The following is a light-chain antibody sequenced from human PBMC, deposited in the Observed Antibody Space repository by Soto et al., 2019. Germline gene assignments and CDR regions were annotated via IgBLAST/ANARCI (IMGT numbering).Light chain of an antibody. CDR3: HQYQSYS. J-gene: IGKJ1*01. Sequence: DIKFTQSPSLLSASVGDRDTITCRASHDISTYLAWYQQKPGKAPKLMIYEASTLQSGVPSRFSGSGSGTEFTLTISSLQPDDFATYYCHQYQSYSFGQGTKVDI. CDR1: HDISTY. V-gene: IGKV1-9*01. CDR2: EAS.